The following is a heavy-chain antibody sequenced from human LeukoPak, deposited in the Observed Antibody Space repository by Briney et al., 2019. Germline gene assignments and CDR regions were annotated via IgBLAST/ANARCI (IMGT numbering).Heavy chain of an antibody. CDR1: GFTFSSYA. V-gene: IGHV3-23*01. D-gene: IGHD3-22*01. CDR2: ISGSGGST. Sequence: GGSLRLSCAASGFTFSSYAMSWVRQAPGEGLERVSAISGSGGSTYYADSVKGRFTISRDNSKNTLYLQMNSLRAEDTAVYYCAARTSNYYDSSGYFAPGFVNYWGQGTLVTVSS. CDR3: AARTSNYYDSSGYFAPGFVNY. J-gene: IGHJ4*02.